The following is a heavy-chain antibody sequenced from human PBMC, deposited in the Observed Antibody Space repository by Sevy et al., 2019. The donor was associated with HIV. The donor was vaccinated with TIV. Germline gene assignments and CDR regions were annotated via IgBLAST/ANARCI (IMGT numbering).Heavy chain of an antibody. CDR1: GFTFDDYA. V-gene: IGHV3-9*01. Sequence: GGSLRLSCAASGFTFDDYAMHWVRQAPGKGLEWVSGISWNSGGIGYADSVKGRFTISRDNAKNSLYLQMNSLRAEDTAFYYCAKDMSYYFSQHTYDYWGQGTLVTVSS. CDR3: AKDMSYYFSQHTYDY. D-gene: IGHD3-10*01. CDR2: ISWNSGGI. J-gene: IGHJ4*02.